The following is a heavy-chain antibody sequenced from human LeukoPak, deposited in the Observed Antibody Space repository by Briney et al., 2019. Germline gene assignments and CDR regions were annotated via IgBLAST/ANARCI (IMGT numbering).Heavy chain of an antibody. CDR1: GYTFISYW. Sequence: GESLKVSCKGSGYTFISYWTGWVRQMPGKGLEWMGIIYPGDSDARYSPSFQGQVTISADKSITTAYLQWTSLKASDTAMYYCARQTYSYAPFDYWGQGTLVTVSS. CDR3: ARQTYSYAPFDY. J-gene: IGHJ4*02. V-gene: IGHV5-51*01. CDR2: IYPGDSDA. D-gene: IGHD5-18*01.